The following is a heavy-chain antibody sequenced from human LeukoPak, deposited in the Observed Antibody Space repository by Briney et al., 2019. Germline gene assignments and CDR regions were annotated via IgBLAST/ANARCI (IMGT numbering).Heavy chain of an antibody. CDR3: ARDSSSWARYFDL. CDR2: IYYSGTT. V-gene: IGHV4-59*01. Sequence: SETLSLTCTVSGGSISSYYWSWIRQPQGKGLEWIGYIYYSGTTNYNPSLKSRVTISLDRSKNQFSLKVNSVTAADTALYYCARDSSSWARYFDLWGRGTLVTVSS. D-gene: IGHD2-2*01. CDR1: GGSISSYY. J-gene: IGHJ2*01.